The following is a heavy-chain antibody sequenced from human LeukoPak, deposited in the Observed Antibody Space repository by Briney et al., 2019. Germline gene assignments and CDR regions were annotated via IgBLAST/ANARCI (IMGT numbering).Heavy chain of an antibody. V-gene: IGHV4-4*07. J-gene: IGHJ5*02. CDR1: GGSISSYY. Sequence: SETLSLTCTVSGGSISSYYWSWIRQPAGKGLEWIGRIYTSGSTNYNPSLKSRVTMSVDTSKNQFSLKPSSVTAADTAMYYCARRRYYYGSGVSWFDPWGQGTLVTVSS. CDR3: ARRRYYYGSGVSWFDP. CDR2: IYTSGST. D-gene: IGHD3-10*01.